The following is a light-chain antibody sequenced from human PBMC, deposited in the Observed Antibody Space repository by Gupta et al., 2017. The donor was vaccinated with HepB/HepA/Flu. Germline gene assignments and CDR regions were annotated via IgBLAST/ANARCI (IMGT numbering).Light chain of an antibody. CDR3: RRSLAPPYT. V-gene: IGKV2-28*01. Sequence: IVMTQSPLSLPVTPGEPASMSCRSSLSLLHTNGYHYLDWYLQKPGQSPHLLIYLASNRASGVPDRFTGSGSGTNFTLKISRVEAEDVGIYYCRRSLAPPYTFGQGTRLEVK. CDR2: LAS. J-gene: IGKJ2*01. CDR1: LSLLHTNGYHY.